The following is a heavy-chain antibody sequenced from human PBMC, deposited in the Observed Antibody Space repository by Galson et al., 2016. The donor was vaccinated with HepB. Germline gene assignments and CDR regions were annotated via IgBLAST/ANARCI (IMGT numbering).Heavy chain of an antibody. J-gene: IGHJ6*02. CDR3: ARDAGYYGMDV. Sequence: SLRLSCAASGFTFSDYYMNWIRQAPGKGLEWVSVVYSGGSTYYADSVKGRFTISRDNSKNTLYLQMNSLRAEDTAIYYCARDAGYYGMDVWGQGTTVTVSS. V-gene: IGHV3-53*01. CDR1: GFTFSDYY. CDR2: VYSGGST.